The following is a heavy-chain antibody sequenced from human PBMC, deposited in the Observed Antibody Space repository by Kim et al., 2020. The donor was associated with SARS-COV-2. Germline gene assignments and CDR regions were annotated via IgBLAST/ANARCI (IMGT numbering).Heavy chain of an antibody. Sequence: SETLSLTCAVNGGSFRGYYWSWIRQSPGKGLEWIGEINHTGTTRNNPSLESRVTMSVDTSKRQVSFNLTSVTAADTALYYCASVSSWRLVRGSLEAFDIWGRGTMVIVSS. CDR1: GGSFRGYY. V-gene: IGHV4-34*01. J-gene: IGHJ3*02. CDR2: INHTGTT. CDR3: ASVSSWRLVRGSLEAFDI. D-gene: IGHD3-10*01.